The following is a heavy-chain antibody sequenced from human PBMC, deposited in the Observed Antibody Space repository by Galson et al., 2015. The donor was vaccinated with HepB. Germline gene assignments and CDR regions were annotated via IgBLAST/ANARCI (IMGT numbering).Heavy chain of an antibody. D-gene: IGHD4-11*01. CDR2: INHSGST. Sequence: ETLSLTCAVYGGSFSGYYWSWIRQPPGKGLEWIGEINHSGSTNYNPSLKSRVTISVDTSKNQFSLKLSSVTAADTAVYYCARVRRTTTVTRFDYWGQGTLVTVSS. J-gene: IGHJ4*02. CDR3: ARVRRTTTVTRFDY. V-gene: IGHV4-34*01. CDR1: GGSFSGYY.